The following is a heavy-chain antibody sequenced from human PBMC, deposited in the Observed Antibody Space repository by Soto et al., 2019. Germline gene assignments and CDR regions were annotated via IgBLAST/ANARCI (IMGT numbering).Heavy chain of an antibody. CDR3: ARGYYLYYYCGMDV. CDR1: GGSFSGYY. Sequence: QVQLQQWGAGLLKPSETLSLTCAVYGGSFSGYYWSWIRQPPGKGLEWIGEINHSGSTNYNPSLKSRVTISVDTSKNQFSLKLSSVTAADTAVYYCARGYYLYYYCGMDVWGQGTTVTVSS. J-gene: IGHJ6*02. D-gene: IGHD3-10*01. CDR2: INHSGST. V-gene: IGHV4-34*01.